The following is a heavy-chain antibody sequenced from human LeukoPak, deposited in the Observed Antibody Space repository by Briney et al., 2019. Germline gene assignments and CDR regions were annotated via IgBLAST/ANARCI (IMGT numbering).Heavy chain of an antibody. CDR3: ATGTRRDYDSRYYYYGMDV. Sequence: ASVKVSCKVSGYTLTELSMHWVRQAPGKGLEWMGGFDPEDGETIYAQKFQGRVTMTEDTSTDTAYMELSSLRSEDTAVYYCATGTRRDYDSRYYYYGMDVWGQGTTVTVSS. V-gene: IGHV1-24*01. CDR1: GYTLTELS. CDR2: FDPEDGET. D-gene: IGHD3-22*01. J-gene: IGHJ6*02.